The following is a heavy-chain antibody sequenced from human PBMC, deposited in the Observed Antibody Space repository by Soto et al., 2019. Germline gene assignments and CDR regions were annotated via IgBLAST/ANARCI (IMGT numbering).Heavy chain of an antibody. CDR2: ISGSGDST. Sequence: EVQLLESGGGLVQPGASLRHSCAASGFTFSSYAMSWVRQAPGKGLEWVSGISGSGDSTYYADSVKGRFTISRDNSKNTLYLQMNSLRAEDTAVYYCAKGVPGIAVAGTGYFQHWGQGTLVTVSS. V-gene: IGHV3-23*01. CDR1: GFTFSSYA. CDR3: AKGVPGIAVAGTGYFQH. J-gene: IGHJ1*01. D-gene: IGHD6-19*01.